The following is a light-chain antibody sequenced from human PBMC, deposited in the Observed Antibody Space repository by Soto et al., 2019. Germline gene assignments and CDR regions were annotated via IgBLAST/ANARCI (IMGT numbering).Light chain of an antibody. CDR1: QSVSTRY. V-gene: IGKV3-20*01. J-gene: IGKJ2*01. Sequence: ESMLTQSPGTLSLSPGERATLSCRASQSVSTRYLAWYQQKPGQAPRLLIYGASIRATGIPDRFSVSGSGTDFNLTISRLEPEDFAVYYCHQFGSSPPAFTFGQGTKLEI. CDR3: HQFGSSPPAFT. CDR2: GAS.